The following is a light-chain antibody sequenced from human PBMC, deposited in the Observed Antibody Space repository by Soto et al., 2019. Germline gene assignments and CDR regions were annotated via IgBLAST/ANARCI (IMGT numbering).Light chain of an antibody. Sequence: GMTQSPATLSVSPGERATLSCWASETVATNLAWYQQKPGQAPRLLIYGASTRAAGISERFRGSGSGTEFQPAIRSLRSEDSAMYYCQQYFEWPPMTFGQGTNVEI. J-gene: IGKJ1*01. V-gene: IGKV3-15*01. CDR2: GAS. CDR3: QQYFEWPPMT. CDR1: ETVATN.